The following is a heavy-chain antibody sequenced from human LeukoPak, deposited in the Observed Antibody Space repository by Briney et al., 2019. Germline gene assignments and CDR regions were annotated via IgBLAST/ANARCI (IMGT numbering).Heavy chain of an antibody. D-gene: IGHD2-2*01. CDR3: ARSRSSTSFELGY. CDR2: ISYDGSNK. CDR1: GFTFSSYN. V-gene: IGHV3-30-3*01. Sequence: PGGSLRLSCAASGFTFSSYNMNRVRQAPGKGLEWVAVISYDGSNKYYADSVKGRFTISRDNSKNTLYLQMNSLRAEDTAVYYCARSRSSTSFELGYWGQGTLVTVSS. J-gene: IGHJ4*02.